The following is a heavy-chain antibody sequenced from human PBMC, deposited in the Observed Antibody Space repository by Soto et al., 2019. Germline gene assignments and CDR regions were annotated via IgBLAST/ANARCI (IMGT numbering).Heavy chain of an antibody. J-gene: IGHJ4*02. D-gene: IGHD2-2*01. Sequence: ASVKVSCKVSGYTLTELSMHWVRQGPGKGLEWMGGFDPEDGETIYAQKFQGRVTMTEDTSTDTAYMELSSLRSEDTAVYYCATVAGYCSSTSCFLFDYWGQGTLVTVSS. CDR3: ATVAGYCSSTSCFLFDY. CDR1: GYTLTELS. V-gene: IGHV1-24*01. CDR2: FDPEDGET.